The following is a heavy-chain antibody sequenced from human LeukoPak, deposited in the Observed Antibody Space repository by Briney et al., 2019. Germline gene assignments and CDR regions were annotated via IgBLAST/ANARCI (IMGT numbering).Heavy chain of an antibody. J-gene: IGHJ4*02. Sequence: PSETLSLTCTVSGGSISSGSYYWSWIRQPAGKGLEWIGRIYTSGSTNYNPSLKSRVTISVDTSKNQFSLKLSSVTAADTAVYYCASHARLSWSGSYYFDYWGQGTLVTVSS. D-gene: IGHD3-3*01. V-gene: IGHV4-61*02. CDR2: IYTSGST. CDR1: GGSISSGSYY. CDR3: ASHARLSWSGSYYFDY.